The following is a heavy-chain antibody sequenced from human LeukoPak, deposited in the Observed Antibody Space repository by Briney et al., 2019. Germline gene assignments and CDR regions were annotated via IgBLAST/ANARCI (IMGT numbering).Heavy chain of an antibody. Sequence: GGSLRLSCAASGFTFKSYDMHWVREAAGEGPEWVSAINTAGDTYYQGSVKGRFTMSRENAKNSLYLQMNSLRAGDTAVYYCASGGRGSSWFGNWGQGTLVTVSS. CDR2: INTAGDT. V-gene: IGHV3-13*01. J-gene: IGHJ4*02. D-gene: IGHD6-13*01. CDR1: GFTFKSYD. CDR3: ASGGRGSSWFGN.